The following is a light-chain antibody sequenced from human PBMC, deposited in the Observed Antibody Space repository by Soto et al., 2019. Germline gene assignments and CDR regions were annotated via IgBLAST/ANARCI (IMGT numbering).Light chain of an antibody. CDR1: SKEINGYNY. Sequence: QSVLTQPPSASGSPGQSVTISCTGTSKEINGYNYVSWYQQYPGRAPKLMIYEVTKRPSGVPDRFSGSKSGNTASLTVSGLQAEDEADYYCSSYAASNNFYFVFGGGTKVTVL. CDR3: SSYAASNNFYFV. CDR2: EVT. J-gene: IGLJ3*02. V-gene: IGLV2-8*01.